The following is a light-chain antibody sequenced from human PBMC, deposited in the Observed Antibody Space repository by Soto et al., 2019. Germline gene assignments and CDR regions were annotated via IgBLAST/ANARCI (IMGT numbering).Light chain of an antibody. Sequence: EVVLTQSPGTLSLSPGERATVSCRASQTISRNYLAWYQKKPGQAPRLLIYGASTRATGIPDRFTGSGSGTDFTLTIARLEPEDFAVYYCQQYDGPVPWTFGQGTKVDIK. CDR2: GAS. J-gene: IGKJ1*01. CDR3: QQYDGPVPWT. V-gene: IGKV3-20*01. CDR1: QTISRNY.